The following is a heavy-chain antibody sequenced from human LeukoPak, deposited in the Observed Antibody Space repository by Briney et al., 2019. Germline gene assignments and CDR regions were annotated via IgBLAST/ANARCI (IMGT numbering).Heavy chain of an antibody. J-gene: IGHJ3*01. V-gene: IGHV3-11*05. CDR1: GFTFSDHY. CDR3: TRDPRIIDV. D-gene: IGHD2-15*01. Sequence: PGWSLRLSCAASGFTFSDHYMTWIRQSPGRGLEWLSYISPRGTYTTYADSVKGRFTISRDDANNILFLQLNSLRNEDRAMYYCTRDPRIIDVWSQGTRVS. CDR2: ISPRGTYT.